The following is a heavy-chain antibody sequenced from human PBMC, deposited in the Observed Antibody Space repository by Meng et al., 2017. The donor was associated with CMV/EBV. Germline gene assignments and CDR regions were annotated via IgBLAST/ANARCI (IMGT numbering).Heavy chain of an antibody. CDR1: GFTFSSYA. V-gene: IGHV3-23*04. D-gene: IGHD1-1*01. CDR2: ISGSGGST. J-gene: IGHJ4*02. Sequence: EVRRVVSGGGLGQPGGSLRLSCAASGFTFSSYAMSWVRQAPGKGLEWVSAISGSGGSTYYADSVKGRFTISRDNSKNTLYLQMNSLRAEDTAVYYCARDHSGPLSHWGQGTLVTVSS. CDR3: ARDHSGPLSH.